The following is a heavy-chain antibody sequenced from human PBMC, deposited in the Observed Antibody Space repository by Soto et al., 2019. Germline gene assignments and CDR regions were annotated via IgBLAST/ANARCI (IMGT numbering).Heavy chain of an antibody. CDR2: IWYDGSNK. CDR1: GFTFSSYG. Sequence: GGSLRLSCAASGFTFSSYGMHWVRQAPGKGLEWVAVIWYDGSNKYYADSVKGRFTISRDNSKNTLYLQMNSLRAEDTAVYYCARDQYGDSRGRFDYWGQGTLVTVSS. CDR3: ARDQYGDSRGRFDY. D-gene: IGHD2-2*01. J-gene: IGHJ4*02. V-gene: IGHV3-33*01.